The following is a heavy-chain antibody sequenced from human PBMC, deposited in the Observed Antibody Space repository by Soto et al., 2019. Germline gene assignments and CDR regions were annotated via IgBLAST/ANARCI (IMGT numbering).Heavy chain of an antibody. D-gene: IGHD5-12*01. CDR2: IIPIFGTA. CDR1: GGTFSSYA. J-gene: IGHJ6*02. V-gene: IGHV1-69*13. Sequence: SVKVSCKASGGTFSSYAISWVRQAPGQGLEWMGGIIPIFGTANYAQKFQGRVTITADESTSTAYMELRSLRSDDTAVYYCARGEGYSGYDHYGMDVWGQGTTVTVSS. CDR3: ARGEGYSGYDHYGMDV.